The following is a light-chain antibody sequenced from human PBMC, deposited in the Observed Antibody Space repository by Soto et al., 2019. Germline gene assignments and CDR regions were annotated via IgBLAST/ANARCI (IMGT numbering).Light chain of an antibody. CDR2: GAS. J-gene: IGKJ1*01. V-gene: IGKV3-20*01. Sequence: EIVLTQSPGTLSLSPGERATLSCRASQSVSSSYLAWYQQKPGQAPRLLIYGASSRATGIPDRFNGSVSGTDFTLTISRLEPEDFAVYYCQQYGSSPQTFGQGTKVEI. CDR3: QQYGSSPQT. CDR1: QSVSSSY.